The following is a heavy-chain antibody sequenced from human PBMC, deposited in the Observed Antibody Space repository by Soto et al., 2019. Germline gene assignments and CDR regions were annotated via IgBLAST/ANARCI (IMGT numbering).Heavy chain of an antibody. V-gene: IGHV4-31*03. CDR3: AREGTYYDFWNGYYSHGPRSYFDY. D-gene: IGHD3-3*01. CDR1: GGSISSGGSY. CDR2: IYYSGST. Sequence: SETLSLTCTVSGGSISSGGSYWSWSREHPGKGLEWIGYIYYSGSTYYNPSLKSRVTISVDTSKNQFSLKLSSVTAADTAVYYCAREGTYYDFWNGYYSHGPRSYFDYWGQGTLVTVSS. J-gene: IGHJ4*02.